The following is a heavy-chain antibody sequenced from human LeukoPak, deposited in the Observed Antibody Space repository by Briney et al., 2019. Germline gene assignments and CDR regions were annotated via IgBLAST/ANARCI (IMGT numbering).Heavy chain of an antibody. V-gene: IGHV3-66*01. CDR3: ARDKDYDSSGYYPH. Sequence: GGSLRLSCAASGFTFSSYWMSWVRQAPGKGLEWVSVIYSGGSTYYADSVKGRFTISRDNSKNALYLQMNSLRAEDTAVYYCARDKDYDSSGYYPHWGQGTLVTVSS. CDR2: IYSGGST. CDR1: GFTFSSYW. D-gene: IGHD3-22*01. J-gene: IGHJ4*02.